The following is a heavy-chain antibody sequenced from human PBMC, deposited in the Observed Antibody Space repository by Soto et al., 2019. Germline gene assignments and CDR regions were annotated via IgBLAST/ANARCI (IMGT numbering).Heavy chain of an antibody. J-gene: IGHJ4*02. D-gene: IGHD5-18*01. Sequence: EVPLVESGGGLVQPGGSLRLSCAASGVTVSSNYMSWVRQAPGKGLEWVSVIYSGGSTYYADSVKGRFTISRDNSMNTLYLQMNSLRAEDTAVYYCARHGYNYGGGYFDYWGQGTLVTVSS. CDR2: IYSGGST. V-gene: IGHV3-66*04. CDR3: ARHGYNYGGGYFDY. CDR1: GVTVSSNY.